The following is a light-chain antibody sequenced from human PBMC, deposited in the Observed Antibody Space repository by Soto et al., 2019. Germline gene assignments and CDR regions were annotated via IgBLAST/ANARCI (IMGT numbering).Light chain of an antibody. J-gene: IGKJ1*01. CDR2: AAS. CDR1: QSITSY. Sequence: DIQMTQSPSSLSASVGERVTITCRASQSITSYLNWYQQKPGKAPKVLIYAASSLQSGVPSRFSGSGSGTDFTLTISSLQPEDFATYYCQQTYSTWWTFGQGTKVEIK. V-gene: IGKV1-39*01. CDR3: QQTYSTWWT.